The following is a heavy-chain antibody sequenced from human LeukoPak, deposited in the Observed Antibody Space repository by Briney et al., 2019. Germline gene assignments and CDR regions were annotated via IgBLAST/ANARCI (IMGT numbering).Heavy chain of an antibody. J-gene: IGHJ4*02. CDR2: VSSSSSYI. V-gene: IGHV3-21*01. CDR1: GFTFSSFT. D-gene: IGHD3-22*01. Sequence: GGSLRLSCAASGFTFSSFTMNWVRQAPGKGLEWVSSVSSSSSYIYYADSLKGRFTISRDNAENSLYLQMNSLRAEDTAVYYCARDLRSSGYYAFDYWGQGTLVTVSS. CDR3: ARDLRSSGYYAFDY.